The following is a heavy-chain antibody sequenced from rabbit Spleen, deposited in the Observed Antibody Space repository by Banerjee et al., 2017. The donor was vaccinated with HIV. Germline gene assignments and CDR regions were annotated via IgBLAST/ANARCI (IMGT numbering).Heavy chain of an antibody. Sequence: QSLEESGGGLVQPEGSLTLTCKASGFDFSSYYFMCWVRQAPGKGLEWIACIYVGSSGSTYYARWAKGRFTISKTSSTTVTLQMTSLTAADTATYFCARDLPEIVGWNFGFWGQGTLVTVS. V-gene: IGHV1S40*01. D-gene: IGHD1-1*01. CDR1: GFDFSSYYF. CDR3: ARDLPEIVGWNFGF. J-gene: IGHJ3*01. CDR2: IYVGSSGST.